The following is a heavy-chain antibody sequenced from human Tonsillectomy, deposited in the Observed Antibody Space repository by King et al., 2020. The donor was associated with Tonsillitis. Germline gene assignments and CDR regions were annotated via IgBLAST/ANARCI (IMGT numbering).Heavy chain of an antibody. CDR2: INHSGST. CDR1: GGSFSGYY. V-gene: IGHV4-34*01. J-gene: IGHJ5*02. Sequence: VQLKQWGAGLLKPSATLSLTCAVYGGSFSGYYWSWIRQPPGKGLEWIGEINHSGSTNYNPSLKSRVTISVDTSKNQFSLKLSSVTAADTAVYYCATTSAYCGGDCYLGGDNWFDPWGQGTLVTVSS. D-gene: IGHD2-21*02. CDR3: ATTSAYCGGDCYLGGDNWFDP.